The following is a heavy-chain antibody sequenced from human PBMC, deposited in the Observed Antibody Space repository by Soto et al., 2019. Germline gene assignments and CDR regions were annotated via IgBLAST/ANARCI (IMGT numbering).Heavy chain of an antibody. V-gene: IGHV3-23*01. Sequence: EVQLLESGGALVQPEGSLRLSCAASGFSFTYYAMSWVRLAPGKGLEWVASISASSAKTRYADSVQGRFIISRDNPKNTVSLQMNSLRVEDSATYYCAKDYGDYPGYEGFDAWGHGTGVNVSS. CDR1: GFSFTYYA. D-gene: IGHD4-17*01. J-gene: IGHJ3*01. CDR3: AKDYGDYPGYEGFDA. CDR2: ISASSAKT.